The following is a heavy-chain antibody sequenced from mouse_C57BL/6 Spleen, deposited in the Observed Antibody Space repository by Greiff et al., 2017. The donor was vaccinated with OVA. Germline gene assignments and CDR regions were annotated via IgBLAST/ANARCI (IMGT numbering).Heavy chain of an antibody. J-gene: IGHJ3*01. CDR1: GYSITSGYD. CDR3: ARSYYSNYFAY. D-gene: IGHD2-5*01. Sequence: DVMLVESGPGMVKPSQSLSLTCTVTGYSITSGYDWHWIRHFPGNKLEWMGYISYSGSTNYNPSLKSRISITHDTSKNHFFLKLNSVTTEDTATYYCARSYYSNYFAYWGQGTLVTVSA. CDR2: ISYSGST. V-gene: IGHV3-1*01.